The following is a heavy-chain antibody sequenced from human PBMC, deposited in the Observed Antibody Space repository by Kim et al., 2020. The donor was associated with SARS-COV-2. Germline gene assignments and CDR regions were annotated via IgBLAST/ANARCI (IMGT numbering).Heavy chain of an antibody. J-gene: IGHJ5*02. CDR2: ISYDGSNK. CDR3: AKSRDIVVVVGP. Sequence: GGSLRLSCAASGFTFSSYGMHWVRQAPGKGLEWVAVISYDGSNKYYADSVKGRFTISRDNSKNTLYLQMNSLRAEDTAVYYCAKSRDIVVVVGPWGQGTLVTVSS. D-gene: IGHD2-15*01. V-gene: IGHV3-30*18. CDR1: GFTFSSYG.